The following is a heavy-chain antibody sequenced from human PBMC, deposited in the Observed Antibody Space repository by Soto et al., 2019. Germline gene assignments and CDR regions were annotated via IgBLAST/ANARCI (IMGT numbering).Heavy chain of an antibody. Sequence: ASVKVSCKASGYTFTSYGISWVRQAPGQGLEWMGWISAYDGNTNYAQKLQGRVTMTTDTSTSTAYMELRSLRSDDTAVYYCAVAGTAMYYYYGMDVWGQGTTVTVSS. CDR1: GYTFTSYG. CDR3: AVAGTAMYYYYGMDV. V-gene: IGHV1-18*01. CDR2: ISAYDGNT. D-gene: IGHD6-19*01. J-gene: IGHJ6*02.